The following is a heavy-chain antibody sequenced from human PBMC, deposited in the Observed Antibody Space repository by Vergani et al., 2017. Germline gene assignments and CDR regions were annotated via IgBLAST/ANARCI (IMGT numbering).Heavy chain of an antibody. CDR2: IYTSGST. J-gene: IGHJ4*02. CDR1: GGSISSGSYY. CDR3: ARGAVAGFSDY. D-gene: IGHD6-19*01. V-gene: IGHV4-61*02. Sequence: QVQLQESGPGLVKPSQTLSLTCTVSGGSISSGSYYWSWIRQPAGKGLEWIGRIYTSGSTNYNPSLKSRVTISVDTSKNQFSLKLSSVTAADTAVYYCARGAVAGFSDYWGQGTLVTVSS.